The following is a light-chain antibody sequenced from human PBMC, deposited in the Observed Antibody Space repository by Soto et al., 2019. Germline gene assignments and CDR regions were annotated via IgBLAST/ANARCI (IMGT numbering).Light chain of an antibody. V-gene: IGKV3-20*01. Sequence: EIVLTQSPGTLSLTPGERATLSCRASQSVTSSYLAWYQQKPGQAPRLLIYAASSRATGIPDRFSGSGSGTDFTLTITRLEPEDFAVYCCHQYGASGTFGQGTKVDIK. CDR3: HQYGASGT. J-gene: IGKJ1*01. CDR1: QSVTSSY. CDR2: AAS.